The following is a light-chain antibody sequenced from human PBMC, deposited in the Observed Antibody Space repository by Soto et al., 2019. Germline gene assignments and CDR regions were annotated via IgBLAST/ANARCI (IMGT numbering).Light chain of an antibody. V-gene: IGLV1-51*01. CDR2: DNN. CDR1: SSNIGSNY. J-gene: IGLJ2*01. CDR3: GTWDNSLNGVV. Sequence: QSVLTQPPSVSAAPGQKVTISCSGTSSNIGSNYVSWYQHLPGTAPKLLIYDNNKRPSGIPDRFSGSKSGTSATLGITGLQTGDEADYYCGTWDNSLNGVVFGGGTKVTVL.